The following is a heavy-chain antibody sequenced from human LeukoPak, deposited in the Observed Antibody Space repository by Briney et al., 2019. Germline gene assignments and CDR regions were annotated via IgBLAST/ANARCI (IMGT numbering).Heavy chain of an antibody. D-gene: IGHD3-10*01. CDR2: IYYSGST. Sequence: ETLSLTCTVSGGSISSYYWSWIRQPPGKGLEWIGYIYYSGSTYYNPSLNSRVSISIDTSKSQLSLKMSSVTAADTAVYYCASTSKYIGSGRDDSFDIWGQGTMVTVSS. CDR3: ASTSKYIGSGRDDSFDI. J-gene: IGHJ3*02. V-gene: IGHV4-59*08. CDR1: GGSISSYY.